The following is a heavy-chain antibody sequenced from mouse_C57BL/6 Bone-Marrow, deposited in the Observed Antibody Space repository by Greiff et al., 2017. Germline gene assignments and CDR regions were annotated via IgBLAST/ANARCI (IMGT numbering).Heavy chain of an antibody. CDR1: GYTFTSYW. CDR2: IDPSDSYT. CDR3: ARTFYYGNGGGYFDV. V-gene: IGHV1-59*01. D-gene: IGHD2-1*01. J-gene: IGHJ1*03. Sequence: QVQLQQPGAELVRPGTSVKLSCKASGYTFTSYWMHWVKQRPGQGLEWIGVIDPSDSYTNYNQKFKGKATLTVDKSSRTAYMQLSRRTSEDSAVYYCARTFYYGNGGGYFDVWGTGTTVTVSS.